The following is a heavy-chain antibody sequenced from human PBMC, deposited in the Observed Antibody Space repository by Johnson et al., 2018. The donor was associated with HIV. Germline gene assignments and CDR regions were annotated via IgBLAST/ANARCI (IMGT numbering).Heavy chain of an antibody. V-gene: IGHV3-53*01. CDR3: ARDRPYYYGSGDALDI. Sequence: VQLVESGGGLIQPGGSLRLSCAASGFTVSSNYMSWVRQAPGKGLEWVSVIYSGGSTYYADSVKGRFTISRDNSKNTLYLQMNSLRADDTAVYYCARDRPYYYGSGDALDIWGQGTMVTVSS. CDR1: GFTVSSNY. D-gene: IGHD3-10*01. J-gene: IGHJ3*02. CDR2: IYSGGST.